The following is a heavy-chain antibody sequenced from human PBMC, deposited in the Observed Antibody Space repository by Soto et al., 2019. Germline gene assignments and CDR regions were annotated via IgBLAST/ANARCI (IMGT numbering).Heavy chain of an antibody. CDR1: GGSISSSKW. CDR3: ASQDYSSSTDASFLVNGYFDL. V-gene: IGHV4-4*02. D-gene: IGHD6-6*01. J-gene: IGHJ2*01. Sequence: QMQLQESGPGLVKPSGTLSLTCGVSGGSISSSKWWTWVRQPPGKGPEWIGEIYHSGSTNYNPSLTSRVTMSLDKSKYQFYLTLTSVTAADTAVYYCASQDYSSSTDASFLVNGYFDLWGRGILVTVSS. CDR2: IYHSGST.